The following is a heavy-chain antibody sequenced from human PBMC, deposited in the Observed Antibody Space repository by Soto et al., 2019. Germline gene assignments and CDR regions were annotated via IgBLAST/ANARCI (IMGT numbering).Heavy chain of an antibody. Sequence: ASVKVSCKACGYSLTNYAVHWVRQAPGQRLEWMGWINTANGDTTYLQKLQGRVSITRDTSKNQFSLQLNSVTPEDTAVYYCARLIGNSLLDYWGQGTLVTVSS. J-gene: IGHJ4*02. V-gene: IGHV1-3*04. CDR2: INTANGDT. D-gene: IGHD6-13*01. CDR1: GYSLTNYA. CDR3: ARLIGNSLLDY.